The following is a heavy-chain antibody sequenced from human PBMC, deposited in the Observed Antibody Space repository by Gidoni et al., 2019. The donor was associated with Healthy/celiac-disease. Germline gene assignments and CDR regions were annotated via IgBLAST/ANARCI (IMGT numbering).Heavy chain of an antibody. CDR1: RFTFSSYA. CDR2: ISGSGGST. Sequence: EVQLLASGGGLVQPGGSLRPSCAASRFTFSSYAISWVRQAPGKGLEWVSAISGSGGSTYYADSVKGRFTISRDNSKNTLYLQMNSLRAEDTAVYYCAKAMTTSRTSLYYYYGMDVWGQGTTVTVSS. D-gene: IGHD4-4*01. J-gene: IGHJ6*02. V-gene: IGHV3-23*01. CDR3: AKAMTTSRTSLYYYYGMDV.